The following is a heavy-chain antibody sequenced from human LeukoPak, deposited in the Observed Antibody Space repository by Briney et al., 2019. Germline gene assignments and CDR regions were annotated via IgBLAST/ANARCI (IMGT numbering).Heavy chain of an antibody. V-gene: IGHV3-23*01. CDR2: ISGSGGAT. J-gene: IGHJ4*02. Sequence: GGSLRLSCAASGFTFSSYAMSWVRQAPGKGLEWVSVISGSGGATYSADSVKGRFTISRDNSKNTLHLQMNTLRAEDTALYYCAKTALPSFVPDYWGQGTLVTVSS. CDR3: AKTALPSFVPDY. CDR1: GFTFSSYA. D-gene: IGHD2-8*01.